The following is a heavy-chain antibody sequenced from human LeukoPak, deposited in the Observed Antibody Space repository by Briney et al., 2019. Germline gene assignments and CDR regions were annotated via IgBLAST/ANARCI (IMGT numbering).Heavy chain of an antibody. CDR1: GYIFTSYG. D-gene: IGHD3-3*01. V-gene: IGHV1-18*01. CDR3: ARDGFWSTYYDYYGMDV. Sequence: ASVKVSCKASGYIFTSYGISWVRQAPGQGLEWMGWISAYNNNTNYAEKLQGRVTMITDTSTSTAYMELRSLRSDDTAVYYCARDGFWSTYYDYYGMDVWGQGTTVTVSS. J-gene: IGHJ6*02. CDR2: ISAYNNNT.